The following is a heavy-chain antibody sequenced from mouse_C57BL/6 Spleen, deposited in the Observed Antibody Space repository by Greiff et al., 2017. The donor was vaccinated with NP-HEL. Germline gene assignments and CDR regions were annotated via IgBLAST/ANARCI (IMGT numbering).Heavy chain of an antibody. CDR1: GYTFTDYE. J-gene: IGHJ2*01. V-gene: IGHV1-15*01. D-gene: IGHD1-1*01. CDR3: TRRNYGSSYGGLG. CDR2: IDPETGGT. Sequence: QVQLQQSGAELVRPGASVTLSCKASGYTFTDYEMHWVKQTPVHGLEWIGAIDPETGGTAYNEKFKGKAILTADKSSSTAYMELRSLTSEDSAVYYCTRRNYGSSYGGLGWGQGTTLTVSS.